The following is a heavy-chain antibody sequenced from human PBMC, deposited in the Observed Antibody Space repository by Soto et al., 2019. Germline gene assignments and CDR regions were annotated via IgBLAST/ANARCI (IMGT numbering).Heavy chain of an antibody. V-gene: IGHV1-8*01. CDR1: GYSFTNND. D-gene: IGHD3-16*01. Sequence: ASVKVSCKASGYSFTNNDVSWVRQATGQGLEWMGWMNPGSGDTGYAKKFQGRVTMPRDISIATAHMELSSLRSDDTAIYYCARMETFGALNWFDPCGQRTLVTVSS. CDR3: ARMETFGALNWFDP. J-gene: IGHJ5*02. CDR2: MNPGSGDT.